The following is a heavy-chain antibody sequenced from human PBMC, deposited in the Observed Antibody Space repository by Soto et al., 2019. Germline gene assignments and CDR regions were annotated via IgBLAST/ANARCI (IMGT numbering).Heavy chain of an antibody. CDR2: MNPKSGNT. D-gene: IGHD1-1*01. Sequence: QVQLVQSGAEVKKPGASVKVSCKASGYTFTNYDINWVRQATGQGLEWMGWMNPKSGNTGYAQQFQGRVTMTRSATVSTAERERSSLRSGETAIYSWARGYGERGYWGQGALVTVSS. V-gene: IGHV1-8*01. CDR1: GYTFTNYD. J-gene: IGHJ4*02. CDR3: ARGYGERGY.